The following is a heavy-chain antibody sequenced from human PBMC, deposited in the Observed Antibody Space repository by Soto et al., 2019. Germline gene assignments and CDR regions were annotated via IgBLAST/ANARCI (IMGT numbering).Heavy chain of an antibody. J-gene: IGHJ6*02. Sequence: QVQLVESGAEVKKPGASVKVSCKASGYTFTSYGISWVRQAPGQGLEWMGWISAYNGITNYAQKLQGRVTMTTDTSTSTAYMELRSRRSDDTAVYYCARGVWDTSLWFGELNPQVWGMDVWGQGTTVTVSS. CDR2: ISAYNGIT. CDR3: ARGVWDTSLWFGELNPQVWGMDV. D-gene: IGHD3-10*01. V-gene: IGHV1-18*01. CDR1: GYTFTSYG.